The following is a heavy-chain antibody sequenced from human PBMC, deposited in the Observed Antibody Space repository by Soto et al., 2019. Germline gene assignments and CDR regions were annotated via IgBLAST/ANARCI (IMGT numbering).Heavy chain of an antibody. CDR3: ARVHTVTTYFDV. CDR1: GYPFTYYD. Sequence: QVQLVQSGAEVKKPGASMRVSCQASGYPFTYYDINWVRQAPGQGLEWMGWMNPKSGNTGSAQRFQGRLTMTSNTSINTAYMDLTSLTSEDGATYYCARVHTVTTYFDVWGRGTPVTVSS. CDR2: MNPKSGNT. V-gene: IGHV1-8*01. J-gene: IGHJ2*01. D-gene: IGHD4-17*01.